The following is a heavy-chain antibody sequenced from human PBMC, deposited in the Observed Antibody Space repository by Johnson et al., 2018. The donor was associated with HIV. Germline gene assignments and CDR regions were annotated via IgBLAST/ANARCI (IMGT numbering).Heavy chain of an antibody. J-gene: IGHJ3*02. CDR1: GFTFDDYA. D-gene: IGHD3-3*01. CDR2: IDWTGANA. V-gene: IGHV3-20*04. Sequence: VQLVESGGGVVRPGGSLRLSCAASGFTFDDYAMSWVRQVPGKGLEWVSGIDWTGANAGYADSVTGRFTIFRDNSKNTLYLQMNSLGVEDTAMYYCARGPILEWLSGDGFDMWGQGTKVTV. CDR3: ARGPILEWLSGDGFDM.